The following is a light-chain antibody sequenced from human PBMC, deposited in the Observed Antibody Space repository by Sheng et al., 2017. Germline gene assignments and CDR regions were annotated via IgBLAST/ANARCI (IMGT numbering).Light chain of an antibody. CDR3: AAWDDSLRGV. CDR2: GI. V-gene: IGLV1-47*01. Sequence: QSVLTQPPSASGTPGERVTISCSGSSSNIEVIMYTGTSSSQERPPNSSSIGIISGPQGSLPISGSKSGTSASLAISGLRSEDEADYYCAAWDDSLRGVFGGGTKLTVL. CDR1: SSNIEVI. J-gene: IGLJ3*02.